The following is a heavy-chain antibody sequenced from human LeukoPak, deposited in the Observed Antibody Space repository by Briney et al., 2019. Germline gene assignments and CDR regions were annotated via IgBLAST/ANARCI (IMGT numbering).Heavy chain of an antibody. V-gene: IGHV1-69*05. Sequence: SVKVSCKASGGTFSSYTISWVRQAPGQGLEWMGGIIPIFGTANYAQKCQGRVTLTTDESTSTAYMELSSLRSEDPAVYYCARYRTGYHYFDYWGQGTLVTVSS. CDR3: ARYRTGYHYFDY. CDR2: IIPIFGTA. J-gene: IGHJ4*02. D-gene: IGHD7-27*01. CDR1: GGTFSSYT.